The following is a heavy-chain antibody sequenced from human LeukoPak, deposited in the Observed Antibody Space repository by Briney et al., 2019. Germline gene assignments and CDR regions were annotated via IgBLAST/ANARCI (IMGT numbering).Heavy chain of an antibody. CDR2: INWNGGST. CDR3: ARDLGTTGGFDP. V-gene: IGHV3-20*04. CDR1: GFTFDDYG. J-gene: IGHJ5*02. D-gene: IGHD4-17*01. Sequence: PGGSLRLSCAASGFTFDDYGMSWVRQAPGKGLEWISGINWNGGSTSYAESVKGRFTISRDNAKNSLYLQMNSLRAEDTAVYYCARDLGTTGGFDPWGQGTLVTVSS.